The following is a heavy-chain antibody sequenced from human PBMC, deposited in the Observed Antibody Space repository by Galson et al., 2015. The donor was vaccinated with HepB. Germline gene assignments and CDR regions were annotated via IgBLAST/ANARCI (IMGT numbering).Heavy chain of an antibody. CDR2: IIPIFGIA. D-gene: IGHD6-19*01. Sequence: SVKVSCKASGGTFSSYAISWVRQAPGQGLEWMGGIIPIFGIANYAQKFQGRVTITADESTSTAYMELSSLRSEYTAVYYCARDLCKQCPCFGSNDAFDIWGQGTMVTVSS. J-gene: IGHJ3*02. CDR1: GGTFSSYA. V-gene: IGHV1-69*13. CDR3: ARDLCKQCPCFGSNDAFDI.